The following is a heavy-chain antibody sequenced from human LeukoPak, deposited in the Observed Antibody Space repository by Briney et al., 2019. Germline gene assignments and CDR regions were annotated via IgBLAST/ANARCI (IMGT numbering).Heavy chain of an antibody. Sequence: ASVKVSCKASGYTFTSYDINWVRQATGQGLEWMGWMNPNSGNTGYAQKFQGGVTMTRNTSISTAYMELSSLRSEDTAVYYCARSPYYYDSRRTYYYYYGMDVWGQGTTVTVSS. CDR2: MNPNSGNT. V-gene: IGHV1-8*02. CDR3: ARSPYYYDSRRTYYYYYGMDV. CDR1: GYTFTSYD. J-gene: IGHJ6*02. D-gene: IGHD3-22*01.